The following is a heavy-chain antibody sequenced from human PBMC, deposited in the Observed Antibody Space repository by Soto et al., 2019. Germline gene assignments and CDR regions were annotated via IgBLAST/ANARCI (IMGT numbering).Heavy chain of an antibody. J-gene: IGHJ4*02. D-gene: IGHD2-2*01. CDR2: INHSGST. Sequence: PSETLSLTCAVYGGSFSGYYWSWIRQPPGKGLEWIGEINHSGSTNYNPSLKSRVTISVDTSKNQFSLKLSSVTAADTAVYYCARRGDCSSTSCRHTHFDYWGQGTLVTVSS. V-gene: IGHV4-34*01. CDR3: ARRGDCSSTSCRHTHFDY. CDR1: GGSFSGYY.